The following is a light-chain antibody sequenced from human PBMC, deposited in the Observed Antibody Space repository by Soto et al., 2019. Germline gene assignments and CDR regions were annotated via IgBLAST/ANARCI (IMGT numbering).Light chain of an antibody. J-gene: IGKJ1*01. V-gene: IGKV1-5*01. CDR3: QQYNRNTWS. Sequence: DIQMTQSPSTLSASVGGRVTITCRASQSVGTGVAWYQQKPGKAPKLLIYGASNLESGVPSRFSGSGYGTEFTLTITTLQPDDFATYFCQQYNRNTWSFGPGTKVDI. CDR2: GAS. CDR1: QSVGTG.